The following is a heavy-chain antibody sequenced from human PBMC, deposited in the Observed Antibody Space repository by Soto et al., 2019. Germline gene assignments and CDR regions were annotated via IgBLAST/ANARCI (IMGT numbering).Heavy chain of an antibody. V-gene: IGHV6-1*01. Sequence: AQTLSLTCAISGDSVSSNTAAWNWIRSSPSRGLEWLGRTYYRSNWRHDYAVSVKSRITVNPDTSKNHFSLQLNSVTPDDTAVYYCARGVAGSGFDLWGQGTLVTVSS. CDR1: GDSVSSNTAA. CDR2: TYYRSNWRH. CDR3: ARGVAGSGFDL. J-gene: IGHJ4*02. D-gene: IGHD6-19*01.